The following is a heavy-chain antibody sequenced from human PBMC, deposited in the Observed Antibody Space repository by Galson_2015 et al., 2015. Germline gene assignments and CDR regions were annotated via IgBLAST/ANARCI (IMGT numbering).Heavy chain of an antibody. CDR2: LNPSGGST. CDR3: ARSPQWLVLHYFDY. J-gene: IGHJ4*02. D-gene: IGHD6-19*01. V-gene: IGHV1-46*01. Sequence: SVKVSCKASGYTFTSHYMHWVRQAPGQGLEWMGILNPSGGSTTYAQNFQGRVTMTRGASTSTLYLELSSLRSEDTAVYYCARSPQWLVLHYFDYWGQGTLVTVSS. CDR1: GYTFTSHY.